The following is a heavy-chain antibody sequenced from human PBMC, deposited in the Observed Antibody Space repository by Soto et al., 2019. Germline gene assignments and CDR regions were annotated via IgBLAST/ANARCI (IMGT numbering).Heavy chain of an antibody. CDR2: IGSAGDT. D-gene: IGHD7-27*01. V-gene: IGHV3-13*01. CDR1: GFTFSSYA. CDR3: ARGYLGSFDY. Sequence: EVQLVESGGGLVQPGGSLRLSCAASGFTFSSYAVHWVRQPTGKGLEWVSVIGSAGDTYSPGSVKGRFTISRENANNSLYLQMSSLRAADTAVYYCARGYLGSFDYWGQGTLVTVSS. J-gene: IGHJ4*02.